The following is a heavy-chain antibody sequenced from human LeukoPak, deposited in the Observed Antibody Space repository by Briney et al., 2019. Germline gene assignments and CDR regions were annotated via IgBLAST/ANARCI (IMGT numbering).Heavy chain of an antibody. V-gene: IGHV3-23*01. Sequence: GGSLRLSCAASGSTFSSYAMSWVRQAPGKGLEWVSAISGSGGSTYYADSVRGRFTISRDNSKNTLYLQMNSLRAEDTAVYYCAKEPFYDSSGYYSDYWGQGTLVTVSS. CDR3: AKEPFYDSSGYYSDY. CDR1: GSTFSSYA. D-gene: IGHD3-22*01. J-gene: IGHJ4*02. CDR2: ISGSGGST.